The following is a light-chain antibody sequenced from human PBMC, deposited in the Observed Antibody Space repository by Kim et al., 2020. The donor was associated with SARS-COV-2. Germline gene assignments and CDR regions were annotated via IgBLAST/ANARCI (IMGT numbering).Light chain of an antibody. CDR2: RNN. Sequence: QTATITCTGNSNNVGYEGAAWLQHHQGHPPKLLLYRNNDRPSGISERLSASRSGNTASLTITELQPEDEADYYCSAWDRSLKGWVFGGGTKLTVL. CDR1: SNNVGYEG. CDR3: SAWDRSLKGWV. J-gene: IGLJ3*02. V-gene: IGLV10-54*01.